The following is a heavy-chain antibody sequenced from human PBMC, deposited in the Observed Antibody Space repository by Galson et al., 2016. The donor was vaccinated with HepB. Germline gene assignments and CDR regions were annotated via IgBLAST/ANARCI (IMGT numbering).Heavy chain of an antibody. CDR1: GFTFSHYT. V-gene: IGHV3-23*01. J-gene: IGHJ3*01. Sequence: SLRLSCAASGFTFSHYTMTWVREAPGKGLDWVSTVDGPGISTSYADSVKGRFTISRDNSKNTLFLEMNSLRAEDTGLYYCAKKYYYGTGITRDVFDLWGQGTRVTVSS. CDR2: VDGPGIST. D-gene: IGHD3-10*01. CDR3: AKKYYYGTGITRDVFDL.